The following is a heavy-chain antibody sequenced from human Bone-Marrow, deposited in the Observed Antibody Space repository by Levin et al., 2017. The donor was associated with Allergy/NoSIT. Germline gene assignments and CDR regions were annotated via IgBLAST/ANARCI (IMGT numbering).Heavy chain of an antibody. CDR1: GDSVSTSSAT. Sequence: SQTLSLTCAVSGDSVSTSSATWNWIRQSPSRGLEWLGRAYYKSECNTDYAMSVKSRIIITPDTSKNQFSLLLNSVTPEDTGVYYCARERGEDSTTWYETFDYWGQGTQVTVSS. CDR3: ARERGEDSTTWYETFDY. V-gene: IGHV6-1*01. J-gene: IGHJ4*02. CDR2: AYYKSECNT. D-gene: IGHD2-15*01.